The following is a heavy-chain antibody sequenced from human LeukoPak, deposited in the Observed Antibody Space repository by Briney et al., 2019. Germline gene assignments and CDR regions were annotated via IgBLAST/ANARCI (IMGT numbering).Heavy chain of an antibody. CDR3: ARDWDGDLDY. CDR2: INQDGGAK. V-gene: IGHV3-7*01. J-gene: IGHJ4*02. CDR1: GFTFSSYW. D-gene: IGHD4-17*01. Sequence: PGGSLRLSCAASGFTFSSYWMAWVRQSPGKGLEWVANINQDGGAKFYVDSVKGRFTISRDNAKNSLYLQMNSMRAEDTAVYYCARDWDGDLDYWGQGTLVTVSS.